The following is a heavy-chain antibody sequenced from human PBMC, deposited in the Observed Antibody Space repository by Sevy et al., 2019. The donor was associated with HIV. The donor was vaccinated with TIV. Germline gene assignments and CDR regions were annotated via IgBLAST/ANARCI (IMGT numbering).Heavy chain of an antibody. J-gene: IGHJ4*02. CDR3: ERDPNTTMATYYFDS. Sequence: GGSLRLSCAASGFMFSVYTMHWVRQAPGKGLEWMAVISYDGVSQYYADSVKGRFTISSDNSKTTLYIQMTSLKTEDTAVYYCERDPNTTMATYYFDSWGQGPLVTVSS. CDR1: GFMFSVYT. CDR2: ISYDGVSQ. D-gene: IGHD5-18*01. V-gene: IGHV3-30*04.